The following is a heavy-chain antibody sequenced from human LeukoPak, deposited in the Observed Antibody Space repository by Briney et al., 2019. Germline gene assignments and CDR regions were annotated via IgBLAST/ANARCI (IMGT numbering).Heavy chain of an antibody. CDR3: ARPKIAVAGWSDP. D-gene: IGHD6-19*01. Sequence: ASVKVSCKASGYTFTSYYMHWVRQAPGQGLEWMGIINPSGGSTSYAQKFQGRVTMTRDTSISTAYMELSRLRSDDTAVYYCARPKIAVAGWSDPWGQGTLVTVSS. V-gene: IGHV1-46*01. J-gene: IGHJ5*02. CDR1: GYTFTSYY. CDR2: INPSGGST.